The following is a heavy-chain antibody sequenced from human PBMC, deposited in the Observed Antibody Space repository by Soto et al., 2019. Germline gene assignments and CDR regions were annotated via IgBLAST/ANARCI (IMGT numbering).Heavy chain of an antibody. D-gene: IGHD3-3*01. Sequence: ASVKVSCKASGYTFTSYAMHWVRQAPGQRLEWMGWINAGNGNTKYSQKFQGRVTITRDTSASTAYMELSSPRSEDTAVYYCAREHYDFWSGKNWFDPWGQVTLVTVSS. CDR2: INAGNGNT. V-gene: IGHV1-3*01. CDR1: GYTFTSYA. J-gene: IGHJ5*02. CDR3: AREHYDFWSGKNWFDP.